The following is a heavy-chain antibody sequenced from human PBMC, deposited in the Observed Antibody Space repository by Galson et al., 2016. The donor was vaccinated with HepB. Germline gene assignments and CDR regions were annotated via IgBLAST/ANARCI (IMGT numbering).Heavy chain of an antibody. D-gene: IGHD2-15*01. V-gene: IGHV3-66*01. CDR1: GFTVSNHD. CDR2: SYIGGDT. CDR3: AKDYRYGDSCCHFDS. Sequence: LRRSCAASGFTVSNHDMNWLCQAPGQGLEWVPVSYIGGDTYYADPVKGRFTISRDNSKNTLYLQMNSLRAEDTAVYYCAKDYRYGDSCCHFDSWGQGTLLTVSS. J-gene: IGHJ4*02.